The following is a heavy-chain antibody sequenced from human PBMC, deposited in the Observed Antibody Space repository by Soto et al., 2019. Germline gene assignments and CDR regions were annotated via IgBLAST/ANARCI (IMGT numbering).Heavy chain of an antibody. CDR2: IYTSASI. CDR1: GADINTYS. J-gene: IGHJ6*02. V-gene: IGHV4-4*07. CDR3: ARDREAGYNFYYGMDV. D-gene: IGHD6-19*01. Sequence: PSETLSLTCSVSGADINTYSWTWIRQPAGKGLEWIGRIYTSASINCNPSLRGRVTLSVDTSTNQVSLKLASVTAADTAVYYCARDREAGYNFYYGMDVWGQGTTVTVSS.